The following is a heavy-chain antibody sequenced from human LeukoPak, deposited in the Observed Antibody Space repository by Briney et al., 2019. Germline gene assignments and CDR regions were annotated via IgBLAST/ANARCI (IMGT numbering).Heavy chain of an antibody. CDR3: ARDGRWINYYDGSAPL. CDR1: GFTFSSYE. Sequence: GGSLRLSCAASGFTFSSYEMNWVRQAPGKGLEWVSYFSSSGSTIYYADSVKGRFTISRDNAKNSLYLQMNSLTVEDTAVYYCARDGRWINYYDGSAPLWGQGTLVTVSS. J-gene: IGHJ4*02. D-gene: IGHD3-22*01. CDR2: FSSSGSTI. V-gene: IGHV3-48*03.